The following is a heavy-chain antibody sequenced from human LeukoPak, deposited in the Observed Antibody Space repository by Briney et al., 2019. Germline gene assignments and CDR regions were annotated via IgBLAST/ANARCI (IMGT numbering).Heavy chain of an antibody. D-gene: IGHD6-6*01. CDR1: GYTFTSYD. J-gene: IGHJ6*03. V-gene: IGHV1-8*03. Sequence: GASVKVSCKASGYTFTSYDINWVRQATGQGLEWMGWMNPNSGNTGYAQKFQGRVTITRNTSISTAYMELSSLRSEDTAVYYCAIAARSLRYYYYYMDVWGKGTTVTVSS. CDR3: AIAARSLRYYYYYMDV. CDR2: MNPNSGNT.